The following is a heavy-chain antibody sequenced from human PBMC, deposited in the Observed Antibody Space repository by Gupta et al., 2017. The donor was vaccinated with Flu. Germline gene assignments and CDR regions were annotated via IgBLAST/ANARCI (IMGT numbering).Heavy chain of an antibody. CDR3: GVVATSHNAIDH. CDR1: GFILSDYY. V-gene: IGHV3-72*01. D-gene: IGHD1-26*01. J-gene: IGHJ4*02. CDR2: TKDKVNGYTT. Sequence: ELQVVESGGGLVQPGGSLRLSCTPSGFILSDYYMDWVRQAPGKGLEWVGRTKDKVNGYTTEYAASVKGRFTISRDDRKNLLYLHMRSLKTDDTAVYYCGVVATSHNAIDHWGPVTLVAVSS.